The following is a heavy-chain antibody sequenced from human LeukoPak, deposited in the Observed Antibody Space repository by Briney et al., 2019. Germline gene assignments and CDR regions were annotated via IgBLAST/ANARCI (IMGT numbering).Heavy chain of an antibody. CDR2: MNPNSGNT. CDR3: TRGGPVAGTHKYFQH. J-gene: IGHJ1*01. CDR1: GYTFTSYD. Sequence: SVKFSCKASGYTFTSYDINWVRQATGQGLEWMGWMNPNSGNTGYAQKFQGRVTITRNTSISTAYMELSSLRSEDTAVYYCTRGGPVAGTHKYFQHWGQGTLVTVSS. V-gene: IGHV1-8*03. D-gene: IGHD6-19*01.